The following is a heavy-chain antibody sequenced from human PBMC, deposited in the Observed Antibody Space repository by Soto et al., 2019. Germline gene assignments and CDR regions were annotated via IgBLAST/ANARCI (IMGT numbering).Heavy chain of an antibody. CDR3: ARGPSAWELMTANFDY. Sequence: VASVNVSCKASGYTFTSYYMHWVRQAPGQGLEWMGIINPSGGSTSYAQKFQGRVTMTRDTSTSTVYMELSSLRSEDTDVYYCARGPSAWELMTANFDYWGQGTLVTVSS. V-gene: IGHV1-46*01. D-gene: IGHD1-26*01. CDR2: INPSGGST. J-gene: IGHJ4*02. CDR1: GYTFTSYY.